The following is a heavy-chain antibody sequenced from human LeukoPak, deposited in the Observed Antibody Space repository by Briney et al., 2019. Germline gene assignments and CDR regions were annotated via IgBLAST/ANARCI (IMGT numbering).Heavy chain of an antibody. Sequence: SETMSLTCTVSGGSISSSSYYWGWIRQPPGKGLEWIGRIYYSGSTYYNPSLKSRVTISVDTSKNQFSLKLSSVTAADTAVYYCAGIVLMVYANWFDPWGQGTLVTVSS. D-gene: IGHD2-8*01. CDR1: GGSISSSSYY. J-gene: IGHJ5*02. CDR3: AGIVLMVYANWFDP. CDR2: IYYSGST. V-gene: IGHV4-39*01.